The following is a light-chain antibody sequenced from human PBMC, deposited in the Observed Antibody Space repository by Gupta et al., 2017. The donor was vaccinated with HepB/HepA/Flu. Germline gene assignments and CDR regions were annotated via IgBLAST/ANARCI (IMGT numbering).Light chain of an antibody. CDR1: RSVSSY. CDR3: QQRSNWPLLT. CDR2: DAS. J-gene: IGKJ4*01. V-gene: IGKV3-11*01. Sequence: EIVLTQFPATLALSPGERATLSCRASRSVSSYLAWYQQKPGQAPRILIYDASNRATGIPARFSGSGSGTDFTLTISSLEPEDFAVYYCQQRSNWPLLTFGGGTKVEIK.